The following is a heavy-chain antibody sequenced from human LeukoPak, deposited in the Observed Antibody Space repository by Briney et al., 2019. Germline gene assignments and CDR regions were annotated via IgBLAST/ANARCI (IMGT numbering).Heavy chain of an antibody. CDR1: GFTLSSYA. Sequence: GGSLRLSCAPPGFTLSSYAIHWVRHTPDKGREWVAVTSYNGRNNYYGDSVKGRFTVFRDNPKSTVFAQINSLRADDTAVYYCGRAGGDCITTSCYFGHAFDLWGQGTLVTVPP. CDR2: TSYNGRNN. V-gene: IGHV3-30*04. CDR3: GRAGGDCITTSCYFGHAFDL. J-gene: IGHJ3*01. D-gene: IGHD2-2*01.